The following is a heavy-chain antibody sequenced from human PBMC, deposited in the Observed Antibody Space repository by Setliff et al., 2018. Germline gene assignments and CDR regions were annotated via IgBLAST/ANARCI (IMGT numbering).Heavy chain of an antibody. CDR3: ARGLEGEDYFYYMDV. CDR2: ISYSGIT. D-gene: IGHD2-21*01. V-gene: IGHV4-59*02. J-gene: IGHJ6*03. CDR1: GASVSSHY. Sequence: PSETLSLTCNVSGASVSSHYWDWIRQPPGKGLEWIGFISYSGITTYNPSLKSRVTMSVDKSKNQFSLKLTSVTAADTAVYYCARGLEGEDYFYYMDVWGKGNTVTVSS.